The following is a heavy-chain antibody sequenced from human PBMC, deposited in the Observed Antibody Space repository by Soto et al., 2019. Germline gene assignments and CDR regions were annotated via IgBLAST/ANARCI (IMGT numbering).Heavy chain of an antibody. V-gene: IGHV3-30*18. CDR1: GFTFSAFG. J-gene: IGHJ4*02. Sequence: QVQLVESGGGVVQPGRSLRLSCAASGFTFSAFGMHWVRQAPGKGLEWVAVISNDGNSEHYADSVKGRFTISRDNSKNTFYLQMNSLSVEDTAVYYCAKTITTVGVSSTGRGALVDNWGQGILESVSS. CDR2: ISNDGNSE. D-gene: IGHD3-3*01. CDR3: AKTITTVGVSSTGRGALVDN.